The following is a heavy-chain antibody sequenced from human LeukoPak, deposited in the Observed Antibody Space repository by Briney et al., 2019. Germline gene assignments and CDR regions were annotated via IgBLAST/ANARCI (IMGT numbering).Heavy chain of an antibody. J-gene: IGHJ4*02. V-gene: IGHV1-46*01. Sequence: GASVKVSCKASGYTFTSYYMHWVRQAPGQGLEWMGIINPSGGSTSYAQKFQGRVTMTRDTSTSTVYMELGSLRSEDTAVYYCAREVRSGWDLCYFDYWGQGTLVTVSS. CDR1: GYTFTSYY. D-gene: IGHD6-19*01. CDR3: AREVRSGWDLCYFDY. CDR2: INPSGGST.